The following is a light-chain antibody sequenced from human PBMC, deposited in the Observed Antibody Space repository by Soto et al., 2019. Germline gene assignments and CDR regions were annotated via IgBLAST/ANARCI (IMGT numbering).Light chain of an antibody. V-gene: IGKV3-20*01. CDR1: HVVIANF. CDR2: GAS. CDR3: QQYGSSPRT. J-gene: IGKJ1*01. Sequence: EIVLTQSPGTLSLSPGERATLSCRAGHVVIANFLAWYQQKPGQAPRLLIHGASTRATGIPDRFSGSGSGTDFTLTISRLEPEDFAVYYCQQYGSSPRTFGQGTKVHIK.